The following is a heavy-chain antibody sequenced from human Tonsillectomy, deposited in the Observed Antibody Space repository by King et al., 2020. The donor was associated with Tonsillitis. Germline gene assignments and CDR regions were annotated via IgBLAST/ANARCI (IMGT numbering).Heavy chain of an antibody. Sequence: VQLVESGGGLVQPGGSLRLSCAASGFTFSSYWMSWVRQAPGKGLEWVANINQDGYEKYYVDSVKGRFTISRDNAKNSLYLQMNSLRAEDMAVYYCAGVGDSLYYYYYMDVWGKGTTVTVSS. CDR1: GFTFSSYW. CDR2: INQDGYEK. D-gene: IGHD1-26*01. V-gene: IGHV3-7*03. CDR3: AGVGDSLYYYYYMDV. J-gene: IGHJ6*03.